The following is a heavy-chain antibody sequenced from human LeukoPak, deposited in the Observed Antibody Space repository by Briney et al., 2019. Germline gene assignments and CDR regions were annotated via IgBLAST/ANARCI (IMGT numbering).Heavy chain of an antibody. CDR2: LSYGGDIE. CDR3: AKVGWFGELSTPDAFDI. Sequence: PGGSLRLSCVASGFKFSTYGMHWVRQAPGKGLQWVALLSYGGDIEYYADSVKGRFTISRDNSKNTLYLEMNSLRPEDTAVYYCAKVGWFGELSTPDAFDIWGQGTMVTVSS. V-gene: IGHV3-30*18. CDR1: GFKFSTYG. D-gene: IGHD3-10*01. J-gene: IGHJ3*02.